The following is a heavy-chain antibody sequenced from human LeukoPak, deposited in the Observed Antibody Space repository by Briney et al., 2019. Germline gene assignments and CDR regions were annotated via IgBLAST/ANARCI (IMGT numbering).Heavy chain of an antibody. CDR2: IYYSGST. J-gene: IGHJ3*02. V-gene: IGHV4-59*01. CDR3: ARVRTRLYDAFDI. CDR1: GDSISNYY. Sequence: SETLSLTCTVSGDSISNYYWSWIRQPPGKGLGWIGYIYYSGSTNYNPSLKSRATISVDTSKNQFSLKLSSVPAADTAVYYCARVRTRLYDAFDIWGQGTMVTVSS.